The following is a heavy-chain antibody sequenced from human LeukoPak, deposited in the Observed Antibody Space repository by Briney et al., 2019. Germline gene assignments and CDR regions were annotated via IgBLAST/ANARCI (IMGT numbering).Heavy chain of an antibody. CDR2: ISSSSSYI. V-gene: IGHV3-21*01. Sequence: GGSLRLSCAASGFTFSSYSMNWVRQAPGKGLEWVSSISSSSSYIYYADSVKGRFTISRDNAKNSLYLQMNSLRAEDTAVYYCARGRRQWLAFDYWGQGTLVTVSS. CDR1: GFTFSSYS. D-gene: IGHD6-19*01. J-gene: IGHJ4*02. CDR3: ARGRRQWLAFDY.